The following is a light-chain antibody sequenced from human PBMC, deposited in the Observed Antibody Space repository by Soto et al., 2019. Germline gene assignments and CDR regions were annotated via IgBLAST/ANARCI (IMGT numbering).Light chain of an antibody. Sequence: IQLTQSPSTQSASVGDRVTITCRASQTIDKKLAWYQQKPGKAPKLLIFDASTLETGVPLRFSGSGSGTEFSLSINSLQPEDFGTYFCQQYDLYWTFGQGTKLDIK. CDR3: QQYDLYWT. CDR1: QTIDKK. CDR2: DAS. J-gene: IGKJ1*01. V-gene: IGKV1-5*01.